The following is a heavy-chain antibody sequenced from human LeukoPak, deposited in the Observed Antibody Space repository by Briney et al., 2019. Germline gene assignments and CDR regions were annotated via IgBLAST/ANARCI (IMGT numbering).Heavy chain of an antibody. CDR3: AKGLSFDWLFIDYFDY. Sequence: GRSLRLSCAASGFTFSSYGMHWVRQAPGKGLEWVAVISYDGSNKYYADSVKGRFTISRDNSKNTLYLQMNSLRAEGTAVYYCAKGLSFDWLFIDYFDYWGQGTLVTVSS. CDR2: ISYDGSNK. V-gene: IGHV3-30*18. CDR1: GFTFSSYG. J-gene: IGHJ4*02. D-gene: IGHD3-9*01.